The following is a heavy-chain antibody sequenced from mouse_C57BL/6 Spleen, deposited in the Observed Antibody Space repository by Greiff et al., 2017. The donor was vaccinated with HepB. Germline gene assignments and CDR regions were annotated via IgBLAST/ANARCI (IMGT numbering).Heavy chain of an antibody. CDR1: GYTFTSYW. CDR2: IHPNSGST. V-gene: IGHV1-64*01. D-gene: IGHD2-4*01. CDR3: ARKEYDYDGFAY. J-gene: IGHJ3*01. Sequence: VQLQQSGAELVKPGASVKLSCKASGYTFTSYWMHWVKQRPGQGLEWIGMIHPNSGSTNYNEKFKSKATLTVDKSSSTAYMKLSSLTSEDSAVYYCARKEYDYDGFAYWGQGTLVTVSA.